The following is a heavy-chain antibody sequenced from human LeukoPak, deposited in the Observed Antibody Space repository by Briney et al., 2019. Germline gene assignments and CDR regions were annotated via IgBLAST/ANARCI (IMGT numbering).Heavy chain of an antibody. V-gene: IGHV3-74*01. J-gene: IGHJ3*02. Sequence: PGGSLRLSCAVSGFTFSSYWMHWVRQVPGKGLVWVSRINSDGSSTSYAGSVKGRFTISRDNAKNTLYVQMNSLRAEDTAVYYCSTGSGHAFDIWGRGTMVTVSS. CDR3: STGSGHAFDI. D-gene: IGHD3-10*01. CDR1: GFTFSSYW. CDR2: INSDGSST.